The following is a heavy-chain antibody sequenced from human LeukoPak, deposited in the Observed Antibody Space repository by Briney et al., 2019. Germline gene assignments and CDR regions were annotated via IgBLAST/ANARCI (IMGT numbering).Heavy chain of an antibody. Sequence: SETLSLTCTVSSGSISSYYWSWLRQPAGKGLEWIGRIYTSGSTNYNPSLKSRVTMSVDTSKNQFSLKLSSVTAADTAVYYCARAGYYYDGSGYYYADYWGQGTLVTVSS. CDR1: SGSISSYY. CDR2: IYTSGST. CDR3: ARAGYYYDGSGYYYADY. D-gene: IGHD3-22*01. V-gene: IGHV4-4*07. J-gene: IGHJ4*02.